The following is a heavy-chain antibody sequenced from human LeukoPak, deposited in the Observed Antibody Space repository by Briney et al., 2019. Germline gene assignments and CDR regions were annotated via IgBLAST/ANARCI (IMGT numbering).Heavy chain of an antibody. CDR3: AKVPLFWSGYPIDY. CDR1: GFTFSSYA. Sequence: GGSLRLSCAASGFTFSSYAMGWVRQAPGKGLEWVSAISGSGGSTYYADSVKGRFTISRDNSKNTLYLQMNSLRAEDTAVYYCAKVPLFWSGYPIDYWGQGTLVTVSS. CDR2: ISGSGGST. V-gene: IGHV3-23*01. J-gene: IGHJ4*02. D-gene: IGHD3-3*01.